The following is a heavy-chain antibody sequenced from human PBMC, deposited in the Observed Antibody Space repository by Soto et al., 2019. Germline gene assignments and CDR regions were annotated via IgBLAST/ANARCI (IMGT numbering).Heavy chain of an antibody. Sequence: QITFKESGPTLVKPTQPLTLTCTFSGFSLNTAGGGIGWIRQPPGKTLEWLALIYWNDDKLYSPSLRSRLTVTKDPSKTQVVLTMTNLDPEDTATYYCARARSDFLLLLFDIWGHGTMVTVSS. CDR1: GFSLNTAGGG. CDR2: IYWNDDK. V-gene: IGHV2-5*01. J-gene: IGHJ3*02. D-gene: IGHD2-21*02. CDR3: ARARSDFLLLLFDI.